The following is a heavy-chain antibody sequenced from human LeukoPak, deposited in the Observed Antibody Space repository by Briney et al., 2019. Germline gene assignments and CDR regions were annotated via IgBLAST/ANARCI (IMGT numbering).Heavy chain of an antibody. CDR2: IYYSGST. V-gene: IGHV4-39*01. J-gene: IGHJ4*02. Sequence: SETLSLTCTVSGGSISSSSYYWGWIRQPPGKGLEWIGSIYYSGSTYYNPSLKSRVTISVDTSKNQFSLKLSSVTAADTAVYYCARRRIQLWFFDYWGQGALVTVSS. CDR3: ARRRIQLWFFDY. CDR1: GGSISSSSYY. D-gene: IGHD5-18*01.